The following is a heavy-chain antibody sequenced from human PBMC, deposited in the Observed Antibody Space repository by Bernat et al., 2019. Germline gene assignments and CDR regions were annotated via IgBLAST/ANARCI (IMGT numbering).Heavy chain of an antibody. Sequence: QVQLVESGGGVVQPGRSLRLSCAASGFTFSSYGMHWVRQAPGKGLEWVAVISYDGSNKYYADSVKGRFTISRDNSKNTLYLQMNSLRAEDMAVYYCAKAANYYGSGSYPGPLDAFDIWGQGTMVTVSS. CDR1: GFTFSSYG. CDR2: ISYDGSNK. V-gene: IGHV3-30*18. D-gene: IGHD3-10*01. J-gene: IGHJ3*02. CDR3: AKAANYYGSGSYPGPLDAFDI.